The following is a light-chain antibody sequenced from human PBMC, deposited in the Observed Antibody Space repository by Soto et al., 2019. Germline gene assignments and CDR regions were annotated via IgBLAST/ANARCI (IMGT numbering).Light chain of an antibody. Sequence: ESVLTQSPGTLSLSPGERATLSCRASQSVSSNYLAWYQQKPGQAPRLLIYGASTRATGIPDRFSGSGSGTDFTLTISSLEFGDSAVYYCQQYGSSPTWTFGQGTKGDIK. CDR1: QSVSSNY. J-gene: IGKJ1*01. CDR2: GAS. V-gene: IGKV3-20*01. CDR3: QQYGSSPTWT.